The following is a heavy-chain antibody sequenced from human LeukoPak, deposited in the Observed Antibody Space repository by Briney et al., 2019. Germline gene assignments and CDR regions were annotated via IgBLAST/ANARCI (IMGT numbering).Heavy chain of an antibody. CDR2: FDPEDGET. V-gene: IGHV1-24*01. CDR1: GYTLTELS. Sequence: ASVKVSCKVSGYTLTELSMHWVRQAPGKGLEWMGGFDPEDGETIYAQKFQGRVTMTEDTSTDTAYMELSSLRSEDTAVYYCATVGRLFGWFDHWGQGTLVTVSS. J-gene: IGHJ5*02. CDR3: ATVGRLFGWFDH. D-gene: IGHD2-15*01.